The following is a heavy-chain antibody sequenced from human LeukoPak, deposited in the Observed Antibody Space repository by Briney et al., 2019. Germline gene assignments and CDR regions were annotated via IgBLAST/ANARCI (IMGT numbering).Heavy chain of an antibody. Sequence: ASVKVSCKTSGYTFIDYYIHWVRQAPGQRRKGMGGINPNSVGTNYAQKCQCRVTMTRDTSISPASMELSRLRSDDTAVYYCARVATEEYGDYVHSWGKGTLVPVSS. J-gene: IGHJ4*02. CDR2: INPNSVGT. CDR3: ARVATEEYGDYVHS. CDR1: GYTFIDYY. V-gene: IGHV1-2*02. D-gene: IGHD4-17*01.